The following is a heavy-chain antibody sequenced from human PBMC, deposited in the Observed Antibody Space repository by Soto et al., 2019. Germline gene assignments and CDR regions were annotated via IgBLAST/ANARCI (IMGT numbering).Heavy chain of an antibody. V-gene: IGHV4-59*01. Sequence: SETLSLTCTVSGGPISSYYWSWIRQPPGKGLEWIGYIYYSGSTNYNPSLKSRVTISVDTSKNQFSLKLSSVTAADTAVYYCARGTYYDFWSGYAAIYYFDYWGQGTLVTVSS. J-gene: IGHJ4*02. CDR2: IYYSGST. CDR1: GGPISSYY. CDR3: ARGTYYDFWSGYAAIYYFDY. D-gene: IGHD3-3*01.